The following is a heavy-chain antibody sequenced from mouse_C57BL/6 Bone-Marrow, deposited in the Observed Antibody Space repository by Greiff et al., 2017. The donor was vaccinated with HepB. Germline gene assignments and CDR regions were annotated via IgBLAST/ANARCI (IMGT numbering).Heavy chain of an antibody. V-gene: IGHV6-6*01. D-gene: IGHD2-4*01. J-gene: IGHJ4*01. CDR1: GFTFSDAW. CDR2: IRNKANNHAT. Sequence: EVNVVESGGGLVQPGGSMKLSCAASGFTFSDAWMDWVRQSPEKGLEWVAEIRNKANNHATYYAESVKGRFTISRDDSKSSVYLQMNSLRAEDTGIYYCTRPKITNYYAMDYWGQGTSVTVSS. CDR3: TRPKITNYYAMDY.